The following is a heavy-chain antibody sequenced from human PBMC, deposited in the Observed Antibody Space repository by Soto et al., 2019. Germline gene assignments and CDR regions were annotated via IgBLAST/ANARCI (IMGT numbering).Heavy chain of an antibody. CDR2: ISYDGSNK. CDR1: GFTFSSYA. CDR3: ARDQSTHHIAAAGPGDY. D-gene: IGHD6-13*01. V-gene: IGHV3-30-3*01. Sequence: ESGGGVVQPGRSLRLSCAASGFTFSSYAMHWVRQAPGKGLEWVAVISYDGSNKYYADSVKGRFTISRDNSKNTLYLQMNSLRAEDTAVYYCARDQSTHHIAAAGPGDYWGQGTLVTVSS. J-gene: IGHJ4*02.